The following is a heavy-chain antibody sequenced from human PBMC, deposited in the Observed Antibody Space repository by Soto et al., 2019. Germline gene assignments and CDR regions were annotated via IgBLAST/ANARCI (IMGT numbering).Heavy chain of an antibody. CDR3: ARGGVTVTDYYYYGMDV. CDR2: MNPNSGNT. CDR1: GYTFTSYD. D-gene: IGHD4-17*01. V-gene: IGHV1-8*01. Sequence: QVQLVQSGAEVKKPGASVKVSCKASGYTFTSYDINWVRQATGQGLEWMGWMNPNSGNTGYAQKLQGRVTMTRNTSISTAYMELSSLRSEDTAVYYCARGGVTVTDYYYYGMDVWGQGTTVTVSS. J-gene: IGHJ6*02.